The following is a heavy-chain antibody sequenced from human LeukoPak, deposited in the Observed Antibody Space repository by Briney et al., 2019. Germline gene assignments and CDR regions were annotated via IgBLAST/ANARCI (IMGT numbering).Heavy chain of an antibody. Sequence: SETLSLTCTVSGNSISSGYYWGWIRQPPGKGLEWIGNIYHSGSTYYNPSLKSRVTLSVDTSKNQFSLKLSSVTAADTAVYYCARWAAMYYYDGAEVDYWGQGTLVTVSS. D-gene: IGHD3-22*01. J-gene: IGHJ4*02. V-gene: IGHV4-38-2*02. CDR3: ARWAAMYYYDGAEVDY. CDR1: GNSISSGYY. CDR2: IYHSGST.